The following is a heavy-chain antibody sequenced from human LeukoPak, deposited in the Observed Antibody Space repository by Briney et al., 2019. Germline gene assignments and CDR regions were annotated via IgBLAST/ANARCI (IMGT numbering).Heavy chain of an antibody. CDR3: AKDRGRDSSGFYLHFDY. V-gene: IGHV3-30*02. CDR2: IRYDGNSN. Sequence: GGSLRLSCAASGFTFSSYGMHWVRQAPGKGLEGVSFIRYDGNSNYYVGSMKGRFTISRDNSKNTLYLQMNSLRAEDTAVYYCAKDRGRDSSGFYLHFDYWGQGALVTVSS. J-gene: IGHJ4*02. D-gene: IGHD3-22*01. CDR1: GFTFSSYG.